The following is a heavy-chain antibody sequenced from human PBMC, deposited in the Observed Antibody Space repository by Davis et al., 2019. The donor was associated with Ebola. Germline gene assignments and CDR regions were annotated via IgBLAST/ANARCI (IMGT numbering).Heavy chain of an antibody. CDR3: ARERAVTYFDY. V-gene: IGHV3-7*01. CDR1: GFTFSSYW. J-gene: IGHJ4*02. CDR2: IKPDGSEK. D-gene: IGHD4-17*01. Sequence: GESLKISCAASGFTFSSYWMTWARQSPGKGLEWVANIKPDGSEKYYVGSVRGRFTISRDNAKNSLYLQMNSLRAEDTAVYYCARERAVTYFDYWGQGTLVTVSS.